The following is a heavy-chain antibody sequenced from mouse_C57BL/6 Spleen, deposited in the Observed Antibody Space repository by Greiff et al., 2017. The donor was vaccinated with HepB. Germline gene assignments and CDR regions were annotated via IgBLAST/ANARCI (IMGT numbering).Heavy chain of an antibody. CDR2: IYPRSGNT. Sequence: QVQLQQSGAELARPGASVKLSCKASGYTFTSYGISWVKQRTGQGLVWIGEIYPRSGNTYYNEKFKGKATLTADKSSSTAYMELRSLTSEDSAVYFCARQDSGFAYWGQGTLVTVSA. CDR1: GYTFTSYG. CDR3: ARQDSGFAY. V-gene: IGHV1-81*01. J-gene: IGHJ3*01.